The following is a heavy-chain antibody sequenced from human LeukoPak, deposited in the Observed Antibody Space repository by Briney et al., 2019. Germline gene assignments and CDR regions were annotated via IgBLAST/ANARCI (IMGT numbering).Heavy chain of an antibody. CDR1: GVSISSHY. V-gene: IGHV4-59*11. D-gene: IGHD2-2*01. J-gene: IGHJ4*02. CDR2: IYYSGST. CDR3: ASSSPPGCSSTSCPFDY. Sequence: SSETLSLTCTVSGVSISSHYWSWIRQPPGKGLEWIGYIYYSGSTNYNPSLKSRVTISVDTSKNQFSLKLSSVTAADTAVYYCASSSPPGCSSTSCPFDYWGQGTLVTVSS.